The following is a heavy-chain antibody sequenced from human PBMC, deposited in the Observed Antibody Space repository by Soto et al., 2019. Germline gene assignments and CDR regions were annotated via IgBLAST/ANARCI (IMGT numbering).Heavy chain of an antibody. Sequence: EVQLVESGGGLVQPGGSLRLSCSASGFTFSDHYMYWVRQAPGKGLEWVGRIRKKAYSYTTDYAASVKDRFTISRDDSRSSVYLQMNSLKIEDTAVYYCPASWGDHRYFYTCGQGTLFTVSS. CDR3: PASWGDHRYFYT. J-gene: IGHJ1*01. CDR1: GFTFSDHY. D-gene: IGHD3-10*01. CDR2: IRKKAYSYTT. V-gene: IGHV3-72*01.